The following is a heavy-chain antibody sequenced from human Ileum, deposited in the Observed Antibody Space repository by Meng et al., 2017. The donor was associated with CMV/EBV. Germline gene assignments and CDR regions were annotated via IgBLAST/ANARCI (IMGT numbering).Heavy chain of an antibody. CDR3: AKDPGIRH. CDR2: IRYGRSNK. Sequence: LGLSCASSGFTFGYYGIHWIRQTPGEGLEWVSYIRYGRSNKYYADSVKGRFTISRDNSKNTLFLQMNSLRVDDTAVYYCAKDPGIRHWGQGTLVTVSS. V-gene: IGHV3-30*02. CDR1: GFTFGYYG. D-gene: IGHD2-21*01. J-gene: IGHJ4*02.